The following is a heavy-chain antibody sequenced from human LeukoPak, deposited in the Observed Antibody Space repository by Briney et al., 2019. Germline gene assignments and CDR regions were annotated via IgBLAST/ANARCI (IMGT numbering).Heavy chain of an antibody. CDR1: VYSFTSYW. Sequence: GESLKISCKGSVYSFTSYWFGWERQMPGKGLEWMGIIYPGDSDTRYSPSFQGQVTISADKSISTAYLQWSSLKASDTAMYYCARHRRYSSSSGGFDPWGQGTLVTVSS. V-gene: IGHV5-51*01. CDR2: IYPGDSDT. CDR3: ARHRRYSSSSGGFDP. J-gene: IGHJ5*02. D-gene: IGHD6-6*01.